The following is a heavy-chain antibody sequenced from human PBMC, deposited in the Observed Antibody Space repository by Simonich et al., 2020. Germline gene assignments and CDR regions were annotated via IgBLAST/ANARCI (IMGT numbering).Heavy chain of an antibody. CDR2: NSPILGIE. Sequence: QVQLVQSGAEVKKPGSSVKVSCKASGGTFSSYAISGVRQAPGQGVEWMGRNSPILGIENYEKKCQGRITITADKATSTAYMGVSSLRSEDTAVYYCARTNTMRELDTMVRGVDYFDYWGQGTLVTVSS. D-gene: IGHD3-10*01. CDR3: ARTNTMRELDTMVRGVDYFDY. J-gene: IGHJ4*02. CDR1: GGTFSSYA. V-gene: IGHV1-69*09.